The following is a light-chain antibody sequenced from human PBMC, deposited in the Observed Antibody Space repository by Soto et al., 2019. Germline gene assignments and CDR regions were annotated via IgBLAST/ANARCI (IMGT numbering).Light chain of an antibody. CDR2: EDN. V-gene: IGLV1-51*02. CDR3: GAWDISLSGGV. Sequence: QAVVTQPPSVSAAPGQEVTISCSGSSSNIGIDFVSWYQHLPGTAPKLLIYEDNKRPSWIPDRFSGSKSGTLATLVITGLQTGDEADYYCGAWDISLSGGVFGGGTQLTVL. J-gene: IGLJ3*02. CDR1: SSNIGIDF.